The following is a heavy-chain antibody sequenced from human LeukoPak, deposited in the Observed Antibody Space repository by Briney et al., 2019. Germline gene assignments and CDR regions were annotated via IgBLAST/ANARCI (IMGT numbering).Heavy chain of an antibody. Sequence: PGGSLRLSCAASGFTISSYWMSWVRQAPGKGLEWVANIKQDGSEKYYVDSVKGRFTISRDNAKNSLYLQMNSLRDEDTAVYYCARDYSSYAFDIWGQGTMVTVSS. D-gene: IGHD6-13*01. CDR3: ARDYSSYAFDI. V-gene: IGHV3-7*01. J-gene: IGHJ3*02. CDR1: GFTISSYW. CDR2: IKQDGSEK.